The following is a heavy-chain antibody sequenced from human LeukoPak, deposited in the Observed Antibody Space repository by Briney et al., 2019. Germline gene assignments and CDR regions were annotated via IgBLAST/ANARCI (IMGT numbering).Heavy chain of an antibody. D-gene: IGHD6-13*01. CDR3: ARTKIYSSSWYGNCFDY. CDR2: INAGNGNT. V-gene: IGHV1-3*01. Sequence: ASVKVSCKASGYTFTSYAMHRVRQAPGQRLEWMGWINAGNGNTKYSQKFQGRVTITRDTSASTAYMELSSLRSEDTAVYYCARTKIYSSSWYGNCFDYWGQGTLVTVSS. CDR1: GYTFTSYA. J-gene: IGHJ4*02.